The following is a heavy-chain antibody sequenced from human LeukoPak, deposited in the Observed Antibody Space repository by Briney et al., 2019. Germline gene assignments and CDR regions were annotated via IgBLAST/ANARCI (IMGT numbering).Heavy chain of an antibody. CDR3: ASYGDTGPGNAFDI. J-gene: IGHJ3*02. CDR1: GGSISSYY. D-gene: IGHD4-17*01. Sequence: SETLSLTCTVSGGSISSYYWSWIRQPAGKGLEWIGRIYTSGSTNYNPSLKSRVTMSVDTSKNQFSLKLSSVTAADTAVYYCASYGDTGPGNAFDIWGQGTMVTVSS. CDR2: IYTSGST. V-gene: IGHV4-4*07.